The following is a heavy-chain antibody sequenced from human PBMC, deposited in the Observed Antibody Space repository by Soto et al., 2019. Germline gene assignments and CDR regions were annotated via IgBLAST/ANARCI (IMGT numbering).Heavy chain of an antibody. CDR2: IRGSGGNT. CDR1: GFTFSTYA. CDR3: ARVKAQILSSGWYGGDDI. V-gene: IGHV3-23*01. D-gene: IGHD6-19*01. Sequence: EVQLLESGGGLVQPGGSLRLSCAASGFTFSTYAMSWVRQAPGKGLEWVATIRGSGGNTHYADSVKGRFTTSGDNSENTVSLQMNSLRAEDTAVYYCARVKAQILSSGWYGGDDIWGHGTMVTVSS. J-gene: IGHJ3*02.